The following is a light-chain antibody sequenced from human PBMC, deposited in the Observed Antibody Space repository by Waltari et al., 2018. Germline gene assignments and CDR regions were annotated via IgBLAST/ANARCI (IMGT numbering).Light chain of an antibody. CDR3: QTGGHGTWV. V-gene: IGLV4-69*01. CDR1: SGHINNV. J-gene: IGLJ3*02. Sequence: QLVLTQSPSASASLRASVKLTCTLSSGHINNVIAWHQQQPEKGPRYLMKVNSDGSHSKGDEIPDRFSGSSSGAERYLIIASVQSEDEADYYCQTGGHGTWVFGGGTKLTVL. CDR2: VNSDGSH.